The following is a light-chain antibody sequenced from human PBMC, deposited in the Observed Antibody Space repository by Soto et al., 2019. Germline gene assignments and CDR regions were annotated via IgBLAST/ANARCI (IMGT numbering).Light chain of an antibody. CDR1: SSNIGNNA. Sequence: QSVLTQTPSVSEAPRQRVTISCSGSSSNIGNNAVNWYQQLPGEAPKLLIYYDDLLPSGVSDRFSGSKSGTSASLAISGLQSEDEADYYCAAWDDSLNGHVFGTGTKV. J-gene: IGLJ1*01. CDR2: YDD. V-gene: IGLV1-36*01. CDR3: AAWDDSLNGHV.